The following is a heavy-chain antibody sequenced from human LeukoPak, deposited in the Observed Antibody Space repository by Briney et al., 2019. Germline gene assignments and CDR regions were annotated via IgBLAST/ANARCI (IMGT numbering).Heavy chain of an antibody. CDR1: GFTVSSNY. D-gene: IGHD1-1*01. CDR3: AKHAGTTRQTKDY. Sequence: GGSLRLSCAASGFTVSSNYMSWVRQAPGKGLEWVSVIYSGGSTYYADSVKGRFTISRDNSNNRLYLEMNSLRAEDTAVYYCAKHAGTTRQTKDYWGQGTLVTVSS. V-gene: IGHV3-53*01. CDR2: IYSGGST. J-gene: IGHJ4*02.